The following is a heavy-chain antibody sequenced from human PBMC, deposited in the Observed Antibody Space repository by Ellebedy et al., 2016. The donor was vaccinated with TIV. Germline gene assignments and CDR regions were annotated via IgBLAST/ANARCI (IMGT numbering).Heavy chain of an antibody. J-gene: IGHJ4*02. CDR1: GGSISSMSSP. V-gene: IGHV4-39*07. CDR2: VFYSGDT. CDR3: AREGYSGYAAGIDY. D-gene: IGHD5-12*01. Sequence: GSLRLXXIVSGGSISSMSSPWGWIRQAPGKGLEWIGNVFYSGDTSYNPSLKSRVSISVDTSKNQFSLKLSSVTAADTAVYYCAREGYSGYAAGIDYWGQGTLVTVSA.